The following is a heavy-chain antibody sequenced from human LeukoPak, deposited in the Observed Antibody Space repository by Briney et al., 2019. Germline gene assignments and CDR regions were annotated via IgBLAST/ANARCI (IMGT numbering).Heavy chain of an antibody. J-gene: IGHJ4*02. D-gene: IGHD3-22*01. Sequence: GGSLRLSCAASGFTFSSYGMHWVRQAPGKGLEWVAVISYDGSNKYYADSVKGRFTISRDNSKNTLYLQMNSLRAEDTAVYYCAKDADYYDSSGYYGDYWGQGTLVTVSS. CDR2: ISYDGSNK. CDR3: AKDADYYDSSGYYGDY. V-gene: IGHV3-30*18. CDR1: GFTFSSYG.